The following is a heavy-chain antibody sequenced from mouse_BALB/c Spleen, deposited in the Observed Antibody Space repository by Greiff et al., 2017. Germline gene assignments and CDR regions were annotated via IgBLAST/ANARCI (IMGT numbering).Heavy chain of an antibody. Sequence: EVKLQESGTVLARPGASVKMSCKASGYSFTSYWMHWVKQRPGQGLEWIGAIYPGNSDTSYNQKFKGKAKLTAVTSASTAYMELSSLTNEDSAVYYCTRKVGNYNYAMDYWGQGTSVTVSS. J-gene: IGHJ4*01. V-gene: IGHV1-5*01. D-gene: IGHD2-1*01. CDR2: IYPGNSDT. CDR1: GYSFTSYW. CDR3: TRKVGNYNYAMDY.